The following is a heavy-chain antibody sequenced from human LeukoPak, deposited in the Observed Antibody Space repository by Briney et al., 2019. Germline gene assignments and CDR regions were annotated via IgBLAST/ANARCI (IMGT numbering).Heavy chain of an antibody. D-gene: IGHD1-7*01. CDR1: GYLFSAHF. V-gene: IGHV1-2*02. CDR3: ARSNWNYDLPGYYFDY. J-gene: IGHJ4*02. Sequence: ASVKVSCKASGYLFSAHFIHWVRQAPGQGLEWMGWTNPNSGGTNYAQRFQGRVTMTRDPSISTAYMELSRLKSDDTAVYYCARSNWNYDLPGYYFDYWGQGALVTVSS. CDR2: TNPNSGGT.